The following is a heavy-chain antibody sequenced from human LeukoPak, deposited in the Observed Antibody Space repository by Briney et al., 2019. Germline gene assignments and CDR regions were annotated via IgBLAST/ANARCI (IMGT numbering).Heavy chain of an antibody. CDR2: INPNSGGT. CDR1: GYTFTCYY. V-gene: IGHV1-2*06. Sequence: ASVKVSCKASGYTFTCYYMHWVRQAPGQGLEWMGRINPNSGGTNYAQKFQGRVTMTRDTSISTAYMELSRLRSDDTAVYYCASLEAVRYCSSTSCRHFDYWGQGTLVTVSS. CDR3: ASLEAVRYCSSTSCRHFDY. J-gene: IGHJ4*02. D-gene: IGHD2-2*01.